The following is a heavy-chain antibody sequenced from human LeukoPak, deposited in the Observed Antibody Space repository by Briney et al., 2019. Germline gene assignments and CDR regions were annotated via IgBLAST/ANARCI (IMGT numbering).Heavy chain of an antibody. CDR2: IKSDGTT. Sequence: GGSLRLSCAASGFTFSNDWMHWVRQVPGKGLVWVSYIKSDGTTNYADSVTGRFTISRDNAKSTLFLQLNSLRAEDTALYYCARDRYSYDHWGQGTLVTVSS. J-gene: IGHJ4*02. D-gene: IGHD3-3*01. CDR1: GFTFSNDW. V-gene: IGHV3-74*01. CDR3: ARDRYSYDH.